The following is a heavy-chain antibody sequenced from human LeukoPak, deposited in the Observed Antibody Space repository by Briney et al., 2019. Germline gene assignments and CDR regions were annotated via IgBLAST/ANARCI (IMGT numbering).Heavy chain of an antibody. J-gene: IGHJ4*02. CDR2: ISGSGGST. V-gene: IGHV3-23*01. CDR1: GFTFLTYA. Sequence: GGSLRLSCAASGFTFLTYAMSWVRQAPGKGLEWVSGISGSGGSTYYADSVKGRFTISRDNSKNTLYLQMNSPRAEDTAVYYCAILPGYSSSWYEVDYWGQGTLVTVSS. CDR3: AILPGYSSSWYEVDY. D-gene: IGHD6-13*01.